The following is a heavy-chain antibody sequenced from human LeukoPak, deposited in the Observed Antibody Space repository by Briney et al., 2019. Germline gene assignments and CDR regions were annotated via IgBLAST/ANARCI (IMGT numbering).Heavy chain of an antibody. Sequence: ASVKVSCKASGYTFTSCGISWVRQAPGQGLEWMGWISAYNGNTNYAQKLQGRVTMTTDTSTSTAYMELRSLRSDDTAVYYCARAGCSGGSCYSNYWGQGTLVTVSS. CDR3: ARAGCSGGSCYSNY. CDR2: ISAYNGNT. D-gene: IGHD2-15*01. V-gene: IGHV1-18*01. J-gene: IGHJ4*02. CDR1: GYTFTSCG.